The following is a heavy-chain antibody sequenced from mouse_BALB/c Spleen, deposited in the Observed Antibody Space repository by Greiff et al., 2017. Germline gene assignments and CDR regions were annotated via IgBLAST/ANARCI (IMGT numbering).Heavy chain of an antibody. CDR1: GFTFSSYT. CDR3: ATGYGSSYWFAY. J-gene: IGHJ3*01. Sequence: EVMLVESGGGLVQPGGSLKLSCAASGFTFSSYTMSWVRQTPEKRLEWVAYISNGGGSTYYPDTVKGRFTISRDNAKNTLYLQMSSLKSEDTAMYYCATGYGSSYWFAYWGQGTLVTVSA. CDR2: ISNGGGST. D-gene: IGHD1-1*01. V-gene: IGHV5-12-2*01.